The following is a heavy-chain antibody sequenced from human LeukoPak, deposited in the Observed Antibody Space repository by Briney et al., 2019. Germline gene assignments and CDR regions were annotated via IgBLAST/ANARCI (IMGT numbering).Heavy chain of an antibody. V-gene: IGHV3-23*01. Sequence: AGGSLRLSCAASGFTFISSAMSWVRQAPGKGLEWVSTISGFGENTYYADSVKGRFTISRGNFKSALFLQMNSLRAEDTAVYYCAKGGHYSCFDPRGQGTLVIVSS. CDR2: ISGFGENT. J-gene: IGHJ5*02. CDR1: GFTFISSA. CDR3: AKGGHYSCFDP. D-gene: IGHD1-26*01.